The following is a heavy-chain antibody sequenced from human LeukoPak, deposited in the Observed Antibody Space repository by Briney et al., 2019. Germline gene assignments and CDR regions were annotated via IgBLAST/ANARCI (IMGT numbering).Heavy chain of an antibody. D-gene: IGHD6-13*01. V-gene: IGHV3-33*01. CDR1: GFTFSSYG. CDR3: ARDFRAGSWYECGY. Sequence: AESLTLSCAASGFTFSSYGMHWVRQAPGKGLEWVAVIWYDGSNKYYADSVKGRFTISRDNSKNTLYLQMNSLRAEDTAVYYCARDFRAGSWYECGYWGQGTLVTVSS. CDR2: IWYDGSNK. J-gene: IGHJ4*02.